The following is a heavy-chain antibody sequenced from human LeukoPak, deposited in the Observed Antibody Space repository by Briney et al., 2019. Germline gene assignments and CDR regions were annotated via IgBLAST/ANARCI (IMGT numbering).Heavy chain of an antibody. CDR1: GFTFSSYG. J-gene: IGHJ4*02. CDR3: ARSSYDFWSFESDY. CDR2: IWYDGSNK. V-gene: IGHV3-33*01. D-gene: IGHD3-3*01. Sequence: AGGSLRLSCAASGFTFSSYGMHWVRQAPGKGLEWVAVIWYDGSNKYYADSVKGRFTISRDNSKNTLYLQMNSLRAEDTAVYYCARSSYDFWSFESDYWGQGTLVTVSS.